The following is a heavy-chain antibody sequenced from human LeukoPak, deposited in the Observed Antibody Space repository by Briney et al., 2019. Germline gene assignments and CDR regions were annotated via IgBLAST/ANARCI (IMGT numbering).Heavy chain of an antibody. V-gene: IGHV3-11*01. CDR2: ISNTGSFI. Sequence: GGSLRLSCAASGLTFSDEYMSWIRQSPGKGLEWVSYISNTGSFISYADSVKGRFTISRDNAKNSLYLQMNSLRAEDAAAYYCVRARGAGPGAHFDYWGQGTLVTVSS. CDR1: GLTFSDEY. J-gene: IGHJ4*02. CDR3: VRARGAGPGAHFDY. D-gene: IGHD3-10*01.